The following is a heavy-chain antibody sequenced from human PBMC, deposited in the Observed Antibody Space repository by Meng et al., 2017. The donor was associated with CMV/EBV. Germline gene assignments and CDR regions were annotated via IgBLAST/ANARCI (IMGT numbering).Heavy chain of an antibody. CDR1: GFSFSSYG. CDR2: ISSTGTFI. Sequence: GGSLRLSCAASGFSFSSYGMSWVRQAPGKGLEWVSSISSTGTFIHYADSVEGRFTIARDNTKTSLYLQMDTLRAEDTAVYYCAGVAYDYGDRHFAYWGQGALVTVSS. D-gene: IGHD4-17*01. V-gene: IGHV3-21*01. J-gene: IGHJ4*02. CDR3: AGVAYDYGDRHFAY.